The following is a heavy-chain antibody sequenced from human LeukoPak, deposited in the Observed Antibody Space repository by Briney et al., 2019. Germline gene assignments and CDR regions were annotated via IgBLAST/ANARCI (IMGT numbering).Heavy chain of an antibody. CDR1: GGSFSGYY. J-gene: IGHJ5*02. V-gene: IGHV4-34*01. D-gene: IGHD6-13*01. CDR2: INHSGST. CDR3: ARQTLAAAGKGWFDP. Sequence: PSETLSLTCAVYGGSFSGYYWSWIRQPPWKGLEWIGEINHSGSTNYNPSLKSRVTISVDTSKNQFSLKLSSVTAADTAVYYCARQTLAAAGKGWFDPWGQGTLVTVSS.